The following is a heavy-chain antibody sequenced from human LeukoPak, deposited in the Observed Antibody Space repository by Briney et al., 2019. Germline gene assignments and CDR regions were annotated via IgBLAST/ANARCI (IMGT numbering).Heavy chain of an antibody. Sequence: ASVKVSCKASGYTFTAYYIHWVRQAPGQGLEWMGRINPKNGETNYAQKFQDRVTMTGDESMSAAYMEISRLTYDDTAVYYCGRGIQSFDPWGQGTLVTVSS. V-gene: IGHV1-2*06. J-gene: IGHJ5*02. CDR3: GRGIQSFDP. CDR1: GYTFTAYY. CDR2: INPKNGET.